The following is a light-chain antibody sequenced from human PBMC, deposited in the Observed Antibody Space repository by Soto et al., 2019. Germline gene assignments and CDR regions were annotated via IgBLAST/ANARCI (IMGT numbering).Light chain of an antibody. CDR2: DAS. CDR3: QQRSNWPRS. V-gene: IGKV3-11*01. CDR1: QSVSSY. Sequence: IVLTQSPATLYLSPGERATLSCRASQSVSSYLAWYQQKPGQAPRLLIYDASNRVTGIPARFSGSGSGTDFTLTISSLEPEDFAVYYCQQRSNWPRSFGQGTRLEI. J-gene: IGKJ5*01.